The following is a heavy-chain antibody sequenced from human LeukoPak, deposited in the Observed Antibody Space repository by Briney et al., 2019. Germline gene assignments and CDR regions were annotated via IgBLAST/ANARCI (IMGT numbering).Heavy chain of an antibody. J-gene: IGHJ4*02. Sequence: GGSLRLSCAASGFTFSSYAMSWARQVPGKGLVWVSRINTGGSSTTYADSVKGRFTISRDNAKNTLYLQMNSLRAEDTAVYYCARSNQADDYWGQGTLVTVSS. D-gene: IGHD4-11*01. CDR2: INTGGSST. V-gene: IGHV3-74*01. CDR3: ARSNQADDY. CDR1: GFTFSSYA.